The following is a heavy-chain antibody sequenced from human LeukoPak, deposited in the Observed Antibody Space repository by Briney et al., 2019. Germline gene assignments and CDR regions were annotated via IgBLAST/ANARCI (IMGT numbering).Heavy chain of an antibody. CDR2: IKYDGSEK. CDR1: GFTFSDFA. Sequence: GGSLRLSCAASGFTFSDFAMSWVRQAPGKGLEWVANIKYDGSEKYYVDSVKGRFTISRDNAENSLYLQMNGLRAEDMAVYYCARGGLATFDYWGQGTLVTVSS. V-gene: IGHV3-7*01. J-gene: IGHJ4*02. D-gene: IGHD5-12*01. CDR3: ARGGLATFDY.